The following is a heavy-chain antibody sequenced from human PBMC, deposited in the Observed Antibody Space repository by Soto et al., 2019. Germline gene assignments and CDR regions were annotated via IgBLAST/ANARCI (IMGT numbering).Heavy chain of an antibody. Sequence: GGSLRLSCAASGFTFSNAWMNWVRQAPGKGLEWVGRIKSKTDGGTTDYAAPVKGRFTISRDDSKNTLYLQMTNMDPVDTATYYCAHSSRRYSSGWSIDYWGQGTLVTVSS. CDR3: AHSSRRYSSGWSIDY. V-gene: IGHV3-15*07. J-gene: IGHJ4*02. D-gene: IGHD6-19*01. CDR1: GFTFSNAW. CDR2: IKSKTDGGTT.